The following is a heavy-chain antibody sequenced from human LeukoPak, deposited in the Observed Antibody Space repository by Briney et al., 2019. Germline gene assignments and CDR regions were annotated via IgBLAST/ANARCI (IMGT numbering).Heavy chain of an antibody. CDR1: GFTFDDYA. D-gene: IGHD3-22*01. CDR2: ISWNSGSI. V-gene: IGHV3-9*01. Sequence: GGSLRLSCPASGFTFDDYAMHWVRQAPGKGLEWVSGISWNSGSIGYADSVKGRFTISRDNAKNSLYLQMNSLRAEDTALYYCAKDIGPGEYYYDSSGYFDYWGQGTLVTVSS. CDR3: AKDIGPGEYYYDSSGYFDY. J-gene: IGHJ4*02.